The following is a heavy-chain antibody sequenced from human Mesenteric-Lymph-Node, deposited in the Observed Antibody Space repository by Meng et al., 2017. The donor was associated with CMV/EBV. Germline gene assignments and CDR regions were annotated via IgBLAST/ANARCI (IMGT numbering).Heavy chain of an antibody. CDR3: ARGGQVLDF. D-gene: IGHD2/OR15-2a*01. Sequence: LTCNVSGVFVSNGDSYWTWIRQHPGKGLEWIGYIFPSGTTYYNPSLRSRLTITVDTSNNQFSLRLASVTAADTAVYYCARGGQVLDFWGPGTLVTVSS. CDR1: GVFVSNGDSY. J-gene: IGHJ4*02. V-gene: IGHV4-31*03. CDR2: IFPSGTT.